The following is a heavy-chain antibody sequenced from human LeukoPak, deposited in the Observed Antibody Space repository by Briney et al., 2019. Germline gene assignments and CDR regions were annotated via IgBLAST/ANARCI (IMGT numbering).Heavy chain of an antibody. CDR3: TRGYLSGTDYY. CDR1: GSIFATYG. V-gene: IGHV3-21*05. Sequence: PGGSLRLSCAGPGSIFATYGMSWVRQAPEKGLEWVAYISSSSGFTSYADSVKGRFTISRDNARNLLFLQMNSLGAEDTAVYYCTRGYLSGTDYYWGQGTLVTVSS. CDR2: ISSSSGFT. D-gene: IGHD3/OR15-3a*01. J-gene: IGHJ4*02.